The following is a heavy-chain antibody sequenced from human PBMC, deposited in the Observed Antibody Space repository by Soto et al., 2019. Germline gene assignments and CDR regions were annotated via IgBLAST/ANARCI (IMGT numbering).Heavy chain of an antibody. J-gene: IGHJ5*02. CDR1: GYTFTRYY. V-gene: IGHV1-2*02. CDR2: INPNSGGT. CDR3: PRVSYYYDSRTFDP. D-gene: IGHD3-22*01. Sequence: ASVNVSCKASGYTFTRYYMDCVRQAPGQGLEWMGWINPNSGGTNYAQKFQGRVTMTRDTSISTAYMELTRLRSDDTAVYYCPRVSYYYDSRTFDPWGQGTLVTVSS.